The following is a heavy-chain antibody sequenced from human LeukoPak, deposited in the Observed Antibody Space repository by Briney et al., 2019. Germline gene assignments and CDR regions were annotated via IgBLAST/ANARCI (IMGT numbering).Heavy chain of an antibody. CDR2: LGGSCGLT. V-gene: IGHV3-23*01. Sequence: QPGGSLRLSCVGSGFPFSSNAMSWVRQAPGKGLEWVSALGGSCGLTYYADSVKGRFTISRDNSKNTLFLQLSNLRVEDTAIYYCAKGAIVPVALRLFLSAGLDSYYYYYMDVWGKGTTVGLSS. CDR3: AKGAIVPVALRLFLSAGLDSYYYYYMDV. J-gene: IGHJ6*03. CDR1: GFPFSSNA. D-gene: IGHD3-16*01.